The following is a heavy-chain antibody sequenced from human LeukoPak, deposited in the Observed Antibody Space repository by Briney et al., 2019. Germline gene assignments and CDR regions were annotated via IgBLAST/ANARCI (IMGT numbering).Heavy chain of an antibody. Sequence: SVKVSCKASGGTFRNYAISWVRQAPGQGLEWVGGITPIFRTANFAQKFQGRVAINADDSTSTAYMELSSLRSEDTAVYYCAKPLGSGWSYGFDYWGQGTLVTVSS. CDR1: GGTFRNYA. J-gene: IGHJ4*02. CDR3: AKPLGSGWSYGFDY. CDR2: ITPIFRTA. D-gene: IGHD6-19*01. V-gene: IGHV1-69*13.